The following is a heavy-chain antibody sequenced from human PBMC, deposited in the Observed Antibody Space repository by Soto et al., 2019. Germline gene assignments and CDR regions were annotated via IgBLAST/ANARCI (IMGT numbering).Heavy chain of an antibody. CDR2: IIPILGIA. CDR1: GGTFSSYT. D-gene: IGHD3-3*01. Sequence: SVKVSCKASGGTFSSYTISWVRQAPGQGLEWMGRIIPILGIANYAQKFQGRVTITADKSTSTAYMELSSLRSEDTAVYYCARGWGYDFWSGSPNYYYYYMDVWGKGTTVTVSS. J-gene: IGHJ6*03. V-gene: IGHV1-69*02. CDR3: ARGWGYDFWSGSPNYYYYYMDV.